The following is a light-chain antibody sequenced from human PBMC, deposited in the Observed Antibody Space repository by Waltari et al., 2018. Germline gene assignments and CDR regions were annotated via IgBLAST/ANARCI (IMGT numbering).Light chain of an antibody. CDR2: GAS. V-gene: IGKV1-5*01. Sequence: DVQMTQSPSTLSASVGDRVTITCRASQNIRDWLAWYQQRPGKAPRLLIYGASTLQTGVPARFSGSGSGTEFTLTIISLQSEDSAVYYCQQRSNWPPITFGQGTRLEIK. CDR1: QNIRDW. J-gene: IGKJ5*01. CDR3: QQRSNWPPIT.